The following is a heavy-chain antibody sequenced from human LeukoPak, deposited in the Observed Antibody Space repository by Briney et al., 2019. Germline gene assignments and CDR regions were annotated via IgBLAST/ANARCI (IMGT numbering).Heavy chain of an antibody. V-gene: IGHV4-4*07. D-gene: IGHD1-26*01. CDR2: MSTSGTP. Sequence: PSETLSLTRTVSGASITSDYWTWIRQPAGKGLEWIGHMSTSGTPNYNPSLKSRLTMSVDKSKNQFSLKLSSVTAADTAVYFCARLSGTYDGGDFFDYWGHGTLVTVSS. CDR1: GASITSDY. CDR3: ARLSGTYDGGDFFDY. J-gene: IGHJ4*01.